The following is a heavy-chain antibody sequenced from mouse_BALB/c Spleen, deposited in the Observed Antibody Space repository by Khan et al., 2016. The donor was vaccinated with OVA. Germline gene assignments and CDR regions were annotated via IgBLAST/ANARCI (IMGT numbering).Heavy chain of an antibody. Sequence: EVKLVESGGGLVQPGGSRKLACAASGFTFSSFGMHWVRQAPEKGLEGVAYISSDSITLYYADTVKGRFTISRDNPRNTLFLQMTSLRSEDTAMYYCASGNWAWFAYWGQGTLVTVSA. V-gene: IGHV5-17*02. D-gene: IGHD2-1*01. CDR3: ASGNWAWFAY. CDR1: GFTFSSFG. CDR2: ISSDSITL. J-gene: IGHJ3*01.